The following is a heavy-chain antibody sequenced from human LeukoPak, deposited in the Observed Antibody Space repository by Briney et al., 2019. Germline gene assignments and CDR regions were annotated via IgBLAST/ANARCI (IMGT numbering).Heavy chain of an antibody. V-gene: IGHV3-30*02. CDR1: GFTFNSYG. CDR3: ARETIYDSSFCY. J-gene: IGHJ4*02. Sequence: GGSLRPSCAASGFTFNSYGMHWVRQAPGKGLEWVAFIQYAGSDKYYADSVKGRFTISRDNSKNTLYLQMNSLRAEDTAVYYCARETIYDSSFCYWGQGTLVTVSS. CDR2: IQYAGSDK. D-gene: IGHD3-3*01.